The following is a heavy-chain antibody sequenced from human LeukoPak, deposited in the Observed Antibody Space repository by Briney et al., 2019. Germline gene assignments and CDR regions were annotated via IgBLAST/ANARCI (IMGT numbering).Heavy chain of an antibody. CDR3: ARARGGYASRGALGY. J-gene: IGHJ4*02. Sequence: GGSLRLSCVASGLSVSSNYMSWVRQAPGKGLEWVLYISSSSSTIYYADSVKGRFTISRDDAKNSLYVQMNSLRDEDTAVYYCARARGGYASRGALGYWGQGTLVTVSS. D-gene: IGHD5-12*01. V-gene: IGHV3-48*02. CDR2: ISSSSSTI. CDR1: GLSVSSNY.